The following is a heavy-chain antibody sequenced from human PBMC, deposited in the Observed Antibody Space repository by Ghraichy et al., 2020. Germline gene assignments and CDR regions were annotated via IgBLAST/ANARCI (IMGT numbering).Heavy chain of an antibody. CDR3: AREGNAFDM. V-gene: IGHV3-48*01. Sequence: GESLNISCAASGFTFSSYSMNWVRQAPGKGLEWVSYISSSSSTIYYADSVKGRFTISRDNAKNSLYLQMNSLRAEDTAVYYCAREGNAFDMWGQGTMVTVSS. CDR1: GFTFSSYS. J-gene: IGHJ3*02. CDR2: ISSSSSTI.